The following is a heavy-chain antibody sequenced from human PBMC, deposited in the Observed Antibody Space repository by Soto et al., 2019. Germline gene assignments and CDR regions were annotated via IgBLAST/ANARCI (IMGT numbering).Heavy chain of an antibody. CDR3: ARDWDIVILSVPIPNYNYGMDV. Sequence: GGSLRLSCEGSGFTFSAYAMNWVRQAPGKGLEWVSYISSRSDTLYYADSVKGRFTISRDNAKNSVYLQVNNLRDEDTAVYYCARDWDIVILSVPIPNYNYGMDVWGQGTTVTVS. J-gene: IGHJ6*02. D-gene: IGHD2-15*01. CDR1: GFTFSAYA. CDR2: ISSRSDTL. V-gene: IGHV3-48*02.